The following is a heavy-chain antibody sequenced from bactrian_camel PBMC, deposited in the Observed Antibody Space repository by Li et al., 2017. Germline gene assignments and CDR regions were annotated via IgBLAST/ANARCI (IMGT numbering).Heavy chain of an antibody. CDR3: AAGTVNCWIGANFAY. CDR1: NDIYSSDC. V-gene: IGHV3S53*01. J-gene: IGHJ4*01. D-gene: IGHD7*01. CDR2: TNSNGRS. Sequence: HVQLVESGGGSVQAGGSLTLSCTPSNDIYSSDCMGWFRQAPGKGREAVATTNSNGRSSYASSAKGRFTVSKDNAKNTLTLQMNSLEPEDSAMYFCAAGTVNCWIGANFAYWGQGTQVTVS.